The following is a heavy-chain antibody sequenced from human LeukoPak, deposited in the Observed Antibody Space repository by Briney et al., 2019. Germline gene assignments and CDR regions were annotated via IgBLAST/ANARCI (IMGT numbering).Heavy chain of an antibody. D-gene: IGHD2-15*01. Sequence: SETLSLTCTVSGGSISSSGYFWAWIRQPPGKGLEWIGSIFYTGGTYYNPSLKSRVTISVDTSRNQFSLHVNSVTAADTAVYFCARRIVLVATANDVLDSWGQGTLVTVSS. CDR1: GGSISSSGYF. CDR3: ARRIVLVATANDVLDS. V-gene: IGHV4-39*01. J-gene: IGHJ4*02. CDR2: IFYTGGT.